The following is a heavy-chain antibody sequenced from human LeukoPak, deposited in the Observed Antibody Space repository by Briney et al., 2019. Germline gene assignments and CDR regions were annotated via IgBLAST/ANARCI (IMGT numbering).Heavy chain of an antibody. CDR3: AKSLRNGSGWASDY. CDR1: GFTFNRFY. Sequence: GGSLRLSCSASGFTFNRFYLHWVRQAPGKGLEFVSHISSNGATTYYADSVRGRFTISRDNSKNTLYLQMSSLRADDTAVYYCAKSLRNGSGWASDYWGQGTLVTVSS. D-gene: IGHD6-19*01. J-gene: IGHJ4*02. CDR2: ISSNGATT. V-gene: IGHV3-64D*06.